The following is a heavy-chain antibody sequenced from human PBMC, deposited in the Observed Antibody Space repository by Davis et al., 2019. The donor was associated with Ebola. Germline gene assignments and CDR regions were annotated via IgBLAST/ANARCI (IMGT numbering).Heavy chain of an antibody. CDR1: GGSISTNNW. CDR3: ARHTYYYDSSGYWVAFDI. Sequence: GSLRLSCAVSGGSISTNNWWTWVRQPPGKGLEWIGQIFHNGDTNYGPSLKSRVTISVDTSKNQFSLKLSSVTAADTAVYYCARHTYYYDSSGYWVAFDIWGQGTMVTVSS. V-gene: IGHV4-4*02. CDR2: IFHNGDT. D-gene: IGHD3-22*01. J-gene: IGHJ3*02.